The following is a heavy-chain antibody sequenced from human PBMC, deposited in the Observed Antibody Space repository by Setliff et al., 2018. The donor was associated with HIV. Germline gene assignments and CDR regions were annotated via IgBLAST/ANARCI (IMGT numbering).Heavy chain of an antibody. CDR2: INDSGDT. J-gene: IGHJ4*02. CDR1: GGSLSGYY. V-gene: IGHV4-34*01. CDR3: ARRTSFVGGAVAGNFDN. Sequence: SETLSLTCDVYGGSLSGYYWGWIRQSPGKGLEWIGEINDSGDTNYSPSLKSRFNISLDTSKNHFSLRLKSVTAADTAVFYCARRTSFVGGAVAGNFDNWGQGTPVTVS. D-gene: IGHD6-19*01.